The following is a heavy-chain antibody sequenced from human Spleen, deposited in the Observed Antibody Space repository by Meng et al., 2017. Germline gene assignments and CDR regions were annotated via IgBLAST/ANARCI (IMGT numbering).Heavy chain of an antibody. CDR1: GYTFTAYY. D-gene: IGHD2-21*01. J-gene: IGHJ4*01. V-gene: IGHV1-2*06. Sequence: QVQLVQPGADVKKPGASVKVPCKASGYTFTAYYIHWVRQAPGQGLEWMGRINPNSGGTNFAQKFQGRVIMTRDTSISTAYMELSSLGFDDTAVYYCAKALGWGSSPDYWGHGILVTVSS. CDR2: INPNSGGT. CDR3: AKALGWGSSPDY.